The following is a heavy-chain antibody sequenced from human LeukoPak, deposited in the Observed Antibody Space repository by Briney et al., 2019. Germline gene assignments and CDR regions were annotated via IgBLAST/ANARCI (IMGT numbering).Heavy chain of an antibody. J-gene: IGHJ4*02. Sequence: SETLSLTCAVSGYSISSGYYWGWIRQPPGKGLEWIGSIYHSGSTYYNPSLKSRVTRSVDTSKNQFSLKLSSVTAADTAVYYCARHYSNYVHFDYWGQGTLVTVSS. CDR2: IYHSGST. V-gene: IGHV4-38-2*01. CDR1: GYSISSGYY. D-gene: IGHD4-11*01. CDR3: ARHYSNYVHFDY.